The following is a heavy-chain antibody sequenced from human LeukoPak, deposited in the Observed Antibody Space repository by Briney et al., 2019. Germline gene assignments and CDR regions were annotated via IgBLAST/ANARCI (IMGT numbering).Heavy chain of an antibody. CDR1: GGSISSYY. CDR3: ATVAVIRGVTYFDY. Sequence: SETLSLTCTVSGGSISSYYWSWIRQPPGKGLEWIAYLFYSGSTDYNPSLESRVTIAVDTSKNQFSLKLRSVTAAGTAVYYCATVAVIRGVTYFDYWGQGTLVTVSS. CDR2: LFYSGST. D-gene: IGHD3-10*01. J-gene: IGHJ4*02. V-gene: IGHV4-59*01.